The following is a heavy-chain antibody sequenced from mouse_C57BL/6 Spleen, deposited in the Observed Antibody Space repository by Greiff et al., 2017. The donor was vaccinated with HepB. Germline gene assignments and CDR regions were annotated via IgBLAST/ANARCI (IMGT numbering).Heavy chain of an antibody. J-gene: IGHJ3*01. Sequence: EVQGVESGPELVKPGASVKISCKASGYSFTGYYMNWVKQSPEKSLEWIGEINPSTGGTTYNQKFKAKATLTVDKSSSTAYMQLKSLTSEDSAVYYCARTGTVPWFAYWGQGTLVTVSA. CDR3: ARTGTVPWFAY. CDR2: INPSTGGT. D-gene: IGHD4-1*01. V-gene: IGHV1-42*01. CDR1: GYSFTGYY.